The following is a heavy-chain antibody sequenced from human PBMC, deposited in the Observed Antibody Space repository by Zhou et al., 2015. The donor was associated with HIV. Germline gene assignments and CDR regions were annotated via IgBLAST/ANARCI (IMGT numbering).Heavy chain of an antibody. CDR2: IIPIFGTA. CDR1: GGTFSSYA. V-gene: IGHV1-69*12. CDR3: ARVEGRGSIEAPSISLDY. D-gene: IGHD2-21*01. Sequence: QVQLVQSGAEVKKPGSSVKVSCKASGGTFSSYAISWVRQAPGQGLEWMGGIIPIFGTANYAQKFQGRVTITADESTSTAYMELSSLRSEDTAVYYCARVEGRGSIEAPSISLDYWGQGTLGHRLL. J-gene: IGHJ4*02.